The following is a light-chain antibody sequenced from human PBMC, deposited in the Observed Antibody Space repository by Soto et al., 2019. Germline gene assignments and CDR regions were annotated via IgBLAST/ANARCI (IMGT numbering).Light chain of an antibody. Sequence: DTVMTQTPLSLPVTLGQPASISCRSSQSLVHRDGNTYLSWLQQRPGQPPRLLIYMSSKRFSGVTDRFSGSGAGTAFTLKISRVEAEDVGVYYCMQATQPYTFGQGTKLEIK. V-gene: IGKV2-24*01. CDR1: QSLVHRDGNTY. CDR2: MSS. J-gene: IGKJ2*01. CDR3: MQATQPYT.